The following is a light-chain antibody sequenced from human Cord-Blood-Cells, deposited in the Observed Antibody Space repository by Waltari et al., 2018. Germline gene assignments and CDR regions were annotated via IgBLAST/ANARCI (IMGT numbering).Light chain of an antibody. V-gene: IGKV1-5*03. J-gene: IGKJ1*01. Sequence: DIQMTQSPYTMSASLDDRVPITCRARQSISSWLTWDQQKPGKAPKLLIYKASSLESGVPSRFSGSGSGTEFTLTISSLQPDDFATYYCQQYNSYWTFGQGTKVEIK. CDR2: KAS. CDR3: QQYNSYWT. CDR1: QSISSW.